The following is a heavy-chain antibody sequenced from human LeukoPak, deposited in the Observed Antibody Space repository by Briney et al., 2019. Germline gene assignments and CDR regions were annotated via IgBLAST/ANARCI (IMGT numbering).Heavy chain of an antibody. CDR3: AKDLPDRYSLEY. V-gene: IGHV3-30*02. CDR2: TNYDGSDR. D-gene: IGHD2-15*01. CDR1: GFTFRNYA. Sequence: PGGSLRLSRAASGFTFRNYAMYWVRQAPGKGLEWVAFTNYDGSDRCYADSVKGRFTVSRDNPKNTLYLQMNSLRTEDTAVYYCAKDLPDRYSLEYWGQGTMVTVPS. J-gene: IGHJ4*02.